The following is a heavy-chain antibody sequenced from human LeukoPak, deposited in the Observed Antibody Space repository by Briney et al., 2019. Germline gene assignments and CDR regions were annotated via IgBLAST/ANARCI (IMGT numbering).Heavy chain of an antibody. V-gene: IGHV5-51*01. CDR2: IYPGDSDT. Sequence: HGESLKMSCKASGYNFTSYLIGWVRQMPGKGLEWMGIIYPGDSDTRYSPSFQGQVTISADKSISTAYLQWSSLKASDTAMYFCARRSGSGWYELDYWGQGTLVSVSS. D-gene: IGHD6-19*01. J-gene: IGHJ4*02. CDR3: ARRSGSGWYELDY. CDR1: GYNFTSYL.